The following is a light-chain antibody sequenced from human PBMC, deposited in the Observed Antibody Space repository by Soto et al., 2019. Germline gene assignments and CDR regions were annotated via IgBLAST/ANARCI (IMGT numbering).Light chain of an antibody. V-gene: IGKV3-11*01. CDR3: QQRSNWPPRT. Sequence: EIVLTQSPATLSLSPGERATLSCRASQSVSTYLAWYQQKPGQAPRLLIYDASNRATGIPGRFSGSESGTDFTLTISSLEPEDFAVYYCQQRSNWPPRTLGQGTKLEIK. CDR1: QSVSTY. CDR2: DAS. J-gene: IGKJ2*01.